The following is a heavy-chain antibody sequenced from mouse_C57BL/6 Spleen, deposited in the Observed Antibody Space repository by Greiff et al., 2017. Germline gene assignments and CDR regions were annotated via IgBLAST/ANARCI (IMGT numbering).Heavy chain of an antibody. CDR2: ISSGSSTI. D-gene: IGHD2-5*01. CDR1: GFTFSDYG. Sequence: EVKLQESGGGLVKPGGSLKLSCAASGFTFSDYGMHWVRQAPEKGLEWVAYISSGSSTIYYADTVKGRFTISRDNAKNTLFLQMTSLRSEDTAMYYCAHSNFYAMDYWGQGTSVTVSS. J-gene: IGHJ4*01. CDR3: AHSNFYAMDY. V-gene: IGHV5-17*01.